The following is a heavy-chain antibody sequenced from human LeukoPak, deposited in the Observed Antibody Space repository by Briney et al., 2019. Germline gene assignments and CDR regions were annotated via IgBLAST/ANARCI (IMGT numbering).Heavy chain of an antibody. CDR1: GFTFSSYG. V-gene: IGHV3-23*01. CDR2: ISGSGGST. J-gene: IGHJ6*03. CDR3: AKSPSYYYYYMDV. Sequence: GGSLRLSCAASGFTFSSYGMSWVRQAPGKGLEWVSAISGSGGSTYYADSVKGRFTISRDNSKNTLYLQMNSLRAEDTAVYYCAKSPSYYYYYMDVWGKGTTVTISS.